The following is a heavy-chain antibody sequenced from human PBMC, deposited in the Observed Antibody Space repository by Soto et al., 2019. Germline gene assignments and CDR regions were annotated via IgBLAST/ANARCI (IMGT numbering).Heavy chain of an antibody. J-gene: IGHJ4*02. CDR1: GFTFSSYW. CDR2: IKQDGSEK. Sequence: EVRLVESGGGLVQPGGSLRLSCAASGFTFSSYWMSWVHQGPGKGLEWVANIKQDGSEKYFVDSVNGRFSISRDNAKNSLFLQMNSLRAEDTAVYYCARDYDRTLDFDYWGQGTLVTVSS. V-gene: IGHV3-7*01. CDR3: ARDYDRTLDFDY. D-gene: IGHD3-16*01.